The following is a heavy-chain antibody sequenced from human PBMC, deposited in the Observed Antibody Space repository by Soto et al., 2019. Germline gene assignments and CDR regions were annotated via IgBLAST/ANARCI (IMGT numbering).Heavy chain of an antibody. CDR3: ARDKSRGLYYYYGMDV. CDR1: GDSISSYY. CDR2: IYYSGST. Sequence: SETLSLTCTVSGDSISSYYWSWIRQPPGKGLEWIGYIYYSGSTNYNPSLKSRVTISVDTSKNQFSLKLSSVTAADTAVYYCARDKSRGLYYYYGMDVWGQGTTVTVSS. V-gene: IGHV4-59*01. D-gene: IGHD6-19*01. J-gene: IGHJ6*02.